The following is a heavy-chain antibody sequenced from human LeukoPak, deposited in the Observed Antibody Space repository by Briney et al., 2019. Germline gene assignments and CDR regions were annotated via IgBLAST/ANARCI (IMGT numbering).Heavy chain of an antibody. V-gene: IGHV4-34*01. Sequence: SETLSLTCAVYGSSFSTNYWSCIRQPPGQGLEWIGEINHSGRTNCNPSLKSRVTISVDTSKIQFALKLSSVTAADTAVYYCARTGELVGYFDLWGRRTLVTVSS. CDR1: GSSFSTNY. D-gene: IGHD1-26*01. CDR3: ARTGELVGYFDL. CDR2: INHSGRT. J-gene: IGHJ2*01.